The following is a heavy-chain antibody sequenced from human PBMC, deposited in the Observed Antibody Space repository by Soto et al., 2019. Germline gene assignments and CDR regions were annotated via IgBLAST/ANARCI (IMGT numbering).Heavy chain of an antibody. CDR3: ARGETVVDY. CDR2: ISAYNGNT. D-gene: IGHD2-2*01. V-gene: IGHV1-18*01. J-gene: IGHJ4*02. CDR1: GYTFTSYG. Sequence: GASVKVPCKASGYTFTSYGITSLRQAPGPGLEWMGWISAYNGNTNYAQKLQGRGTMTTDTSTSTAYMELRSLRSDDTAVYYCARGETVVDYWGQGTLVTVS.